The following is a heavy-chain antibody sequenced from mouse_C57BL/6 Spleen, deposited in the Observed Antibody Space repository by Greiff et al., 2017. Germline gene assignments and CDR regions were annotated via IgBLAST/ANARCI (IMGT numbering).Heavy chain of an antibody. CDR2: ISYDGSN. CDR1: GYSITSGYY. J-gene: IGHJ1*03. D-gene: IGHD2-2*01. CDR3: ARLSTMVTTRYFDV. Sequence: EVQLQQSGPGLVKPSQSLSLTCSVTGYSITSGYYWNWIRQFPGNKLEWMGYISYDGSNNYNPSLKNRISITRDTSKNQFFLKLNSVTTEDTATYYCARLSTMVTTRYFDVWGTGTTVTVSS. V-gene: IGHV3-6*01.